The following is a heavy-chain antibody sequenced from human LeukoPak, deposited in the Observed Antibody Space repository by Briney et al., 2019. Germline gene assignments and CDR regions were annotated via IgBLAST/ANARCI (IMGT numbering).Heavy chain of an antibody. CDR1: GFTFSSYG. CDR2: ISGSGGST. J-gene: IGHJ4*02. V-gene: IGHV3-23*01. D-gene: IGHD6-19*01. CDR3: AKDVAVAPRGLFDY. Sequence: GSLRLSCAASGFTFSSYGMSWVRQAPGKGLEWVSAISGSGGSTYYADSVKGRFTISRDNSKNTPYLQMNSLRAEDTAVYYCAKDVAVAPRGLFDYWGQGTLVTVSS.